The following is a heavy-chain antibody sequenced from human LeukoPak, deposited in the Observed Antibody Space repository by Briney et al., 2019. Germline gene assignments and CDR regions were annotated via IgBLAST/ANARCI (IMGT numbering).Heavy chain of an antibody. CDR3: ARDKSYGDSEDY. CDR1: GFTFSTYW. V-gene: IGHV3-7*05. D-gene: IGHD4-17*01. Sequence: GGSLRLSCTASGFTFSTYWMSWVRQAPGKGLEWVANIIQDGSQKYDVDSVKGRFTISRDNAKNSLYLQMNSLRAEDTAVYYCARDKSYGDSEDYWGQGTLVTVSS. CDR2: IIQDGSQK. J-gene: IGHJ4*02.